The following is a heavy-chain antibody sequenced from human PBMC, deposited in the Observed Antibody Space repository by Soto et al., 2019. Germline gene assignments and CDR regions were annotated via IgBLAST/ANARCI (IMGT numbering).Heavy chain of an antibody. Sequence: GAAVQGSCTASAYTFTTYAMHWVRQAPGQGIEWMGWISAYNGNTNYAQKLQGRVTMTTDTSTTTAYMELKCPRSDDTTVYYCARDRVAVAGDYWGQGTLVTVSS. D-gene: IGHD6-19*01. CDR3: ARDRVAVAGDY. CDR2: ISAYNGNT. CDR1: AYTFTTYA. J-gene: IGHJ4*02. V-gene: IGHV1-18*01.